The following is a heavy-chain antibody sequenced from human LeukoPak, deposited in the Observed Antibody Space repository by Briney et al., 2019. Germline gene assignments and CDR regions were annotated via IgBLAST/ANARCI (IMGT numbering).Heavy chain of an antibody. CDR3: AKSDLGHRSRQVGHFDY. CDR1: GFTFSTYG. J-gene: IGHJ4*02. Sequence: PGRSLRLSCAASGFTFSTYGMHWVRQAPGKGLEWVAVISYDGSNKYYTDSVKGRFTISRDNSKNTLYLQMNSRRTEDTAVYYCAKSDLGHRSRQVGHFDYWGQGTLVTVSS. CDR2: ISYDGSNK. D-gene: IGHD2-15*01. V-gene: IGHV3-30*18.